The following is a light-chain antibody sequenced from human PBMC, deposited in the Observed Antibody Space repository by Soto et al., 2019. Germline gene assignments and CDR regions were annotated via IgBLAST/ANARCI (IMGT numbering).Light chain of an antibody. J-gene: IGKJ1*01. CDR2: AAS. CDR3: QQSYSTPPT. Sequence: DIKMTQSPSSLSASVGDRVTITCRASQSISSYLNWYQQKPGKAPKLLIYAASSLQSGVPSMFSGSGSGTDFTLTISSLQPEDFATYYCQQSYSTPPTFGQGTKVEIK. CDR1: QSISSY. V-gene: IGKV1-39*01.